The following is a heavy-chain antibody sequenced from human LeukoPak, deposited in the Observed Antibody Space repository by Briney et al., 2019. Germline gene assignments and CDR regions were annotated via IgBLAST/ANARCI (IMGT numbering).Heavy chain of an antibody. CDR2: IYYSGST. CDR1: GFTFSSYA. Sequence: GSLRLSCAASGFTFSSYAMSWVRQAPGKGLEWIGSIYYSGSTYYNPSLKSRVTISVDTSKNQFSLKLSSVTAADTAVYYCARGSPAMVKKYYFDYWGQGTLVTVSS. V-gene: IGHV4-39*07. D-gene: IGHD5-18*01. CDR3: ARGSPAMVKKYYFDY. J-gene: IGHJ4*02.